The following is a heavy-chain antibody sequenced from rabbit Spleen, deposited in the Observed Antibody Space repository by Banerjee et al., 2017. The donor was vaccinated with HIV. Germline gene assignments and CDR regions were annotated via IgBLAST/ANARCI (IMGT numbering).Heavy chain of an antibody. V-gene: IGHV1S45*01. J-gene: IGHJ6*01. CDR3: ARDAGTSFSTYGMDL. CDR1: GLDFSSAW. Sequence: QEQLVESGGGLVQPEGSLTLTCTASGLDFSSAWICWVRQAPGKGPEWIGCIDVGKGSIYYASRAKGRFTISKTSSTTVTLQMTSLTAADTATYFCARDAGTSFSTYGMDLWGQGTLVTVS. CDR2: IDVGKGSI. D-gene: IGHD8-1*01.